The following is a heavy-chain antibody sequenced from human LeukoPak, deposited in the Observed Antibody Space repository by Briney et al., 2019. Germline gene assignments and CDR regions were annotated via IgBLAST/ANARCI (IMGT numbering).Heavy chain of an antibody. Sequence: ASVKVSCKASGYTFTSYGISWVRQAPGQGLEWMGWISAYNGNTNYAQKLQGRVTMTTDTSTSTAYMELRSLRSDDTAVYYCARDWPRGPEVYYYGMDVWGQGTTVTVSS. CDR2: ISAYNGNT. CDR1: GYTFTSYG. J-gene: IGHJ6*02. V-gene: IGHV1-18*01. CDR3: ARDWPRGPEVYYYGMDV. D-gene: IGHD1-14*01.